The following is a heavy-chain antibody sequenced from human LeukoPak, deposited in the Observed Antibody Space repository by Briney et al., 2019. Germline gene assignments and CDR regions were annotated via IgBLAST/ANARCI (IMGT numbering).Heavy chain of an antibody. CDR1: GGSMSPYH. D-gene: IGHD6-19*01. CDR2: IYYSGST. CDR3: ARAVSGRFDY. Sequence: SETLSLTCTGSGGSMSPYHWGWIRQPPGKGLEWTGYIYYSGSTNYNPSLNSRVTISVDTSKNQFSLRLSSVTAADTAIYYCARAVSGRFDYWGQGTLVTVSS. V-gene: IGHV4-59*08. J-gene: IGHJ4*02.